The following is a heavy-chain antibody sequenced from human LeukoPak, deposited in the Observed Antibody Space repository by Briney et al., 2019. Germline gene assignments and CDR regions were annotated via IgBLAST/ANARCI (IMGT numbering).Heavy chain of an antibody. J-gene: IGHJ4*02. V-gene: IGHV3-21*01. D-gene: IGHD2-2*01. CDR2: ICSTSRCI. Sequence: GGSLRLSCAASAFTFSSYSMNWVRQAPGKGLEWVSSICSTSRCIFYADSVKGRFTISRDNAKSSLYLQVNDLRAEDTAVYYCVRHGDTDSCLANWGQGTLVTVSS. CDR1: AFTFSSYS. CDR3: VRHGDTDSCLAN.